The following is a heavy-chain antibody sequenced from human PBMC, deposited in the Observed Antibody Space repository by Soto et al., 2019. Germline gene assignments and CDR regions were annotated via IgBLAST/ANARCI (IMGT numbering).Heavy chain of an antibody. J-gene: IGHJ5*02. CDR3: ARGVVVPAATGKTWFDP. CDR2: IIPIFGTA. Sequence: SVKVSCKASGGTFSSYAISWVRQAPGQGLEWMGGIIPIFGTANYAQKFQGRVTITADESTSTVYMELRNLRSDDTAVYYCARGVVVPAATGKTWFDPWGQGTLVTVSS. D-gene: IGHD2-2*01. CDR1: GGTFSSYA. V-gene: IGHV1-69*13.